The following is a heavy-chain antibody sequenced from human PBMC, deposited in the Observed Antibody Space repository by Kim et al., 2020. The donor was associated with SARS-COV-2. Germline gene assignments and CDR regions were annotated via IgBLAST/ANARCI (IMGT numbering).Heavy chain of an antibody. CDR2: ISAYNGNT. Sequence: ASVKVSCKASGYTFTSYGISWVRQAPGQGLEWMGWISAYNGNTNYAQKLQGRVTMTTDTSTSTAYMELRSLRSDDTAVYYCARVLEGYSYGELFTAGQIDYWGQGTLVTVSS. J-gene: IGHJ4*02. CDR1: GYTFTSYG. V-gene: IGHV1-18*04. D-gene: IGHD5-18*01. CDR3: ARVLEGYSYGELFTAGQIDY.